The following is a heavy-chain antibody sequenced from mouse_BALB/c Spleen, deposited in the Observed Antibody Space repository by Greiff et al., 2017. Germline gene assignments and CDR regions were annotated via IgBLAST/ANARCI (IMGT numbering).Heavy chain of an antibody. CDR2: ISYSGST. V-gene: IGHV3-2*02. CDR1: GYSITSDYA. D-gene: IGHD2-10*01. CDR3: ARPAYYGNSGFAY. Sequence: EVQLQQSGPGLVKPSQSLSLTCTVTGYSITSDYAWNWIRQFPGNKLEWMGYISYSGSTSYNPSLKSRISITRDTSKNQFFLQLNSVTTEDTATYYCARPAYYGNSGFAYWGQGTLVTVSA. J-gene: IGHJ3*01.